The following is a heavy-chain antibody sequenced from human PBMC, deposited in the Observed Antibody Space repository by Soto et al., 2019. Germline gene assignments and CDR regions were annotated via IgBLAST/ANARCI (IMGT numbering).Heavy chain of an antibody. CDR2: ISDYNGNT. Sequence: QVQLLQSGAEVKRAGASVKVSCKASGYTFSSYGLSWVRQAPGQGLEWMGWISDYNGNTHYAQKFQGRVIMTTDTSTRTAYMELRSPRSDDTAVYFCAREGYYSGSGTYSPPRYYGMDVWGQGTTVTVSS. CDR1: GYTFSSYG. D-gene: IGHD3-10*01. CDR3: AREGYYSGSGTYSPPRYYGMDV. J-gene: IGHJ6*02. V-gene: IGHV1-18*01.